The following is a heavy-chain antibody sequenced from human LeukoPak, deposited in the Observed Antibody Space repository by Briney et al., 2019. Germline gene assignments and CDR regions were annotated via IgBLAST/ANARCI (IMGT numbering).Heavy chain of an antibody. CDR2: IWYDGSNK. J-gene: IGHJ4*02. CDR1: GFTFNYAW. CDR3: ARVPEEVANGGYSYYFDY. V-gene: IGHV3-33*08. D-gene: IGHD5-12*01. Sequence: GGSLRLSCAASGFTFNYAWMSWVRQVPGKGLEWVAVIWYDGSNKYYADSVKGRFTISRDNSKNTLYLQMNSLRAEDTAVYYCARVPEEVANGGYSYYFDYWGQGTLVAVSS.